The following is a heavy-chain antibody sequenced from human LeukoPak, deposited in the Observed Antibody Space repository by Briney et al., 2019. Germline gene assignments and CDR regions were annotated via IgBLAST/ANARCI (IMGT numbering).Heavy chain of an antibody. Sequence: SGPALVKPTQTLTLTCTFSGFSLSTSGMCVSWIRQPPGKALEWLARIDWDDDKYYSTSLKTRLTISKDTSKNQVVLTMTNMDPVDTATYYCARIRYGILTGYYRPVGFDYWGQGTLVTVSS. J-gene: IGHJ4*02. CDR2: IDWDDDK. V-gene: IGHV2-70*11. D-gene: IGHD3-9*01. CDR1: GFSLSTSGMC. CDR3: ARIRYGILTGYYRPVGFDY.